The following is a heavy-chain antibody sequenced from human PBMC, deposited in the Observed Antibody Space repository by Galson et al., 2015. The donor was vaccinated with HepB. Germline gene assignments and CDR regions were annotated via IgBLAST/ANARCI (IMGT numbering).Heavy chain of an antibody. Sequence: SVKVSCKASGYTFTSYDINWVRQAPGQGLEWMGGIIPIFGTANYAQKFQGRVTITADESTSTAYMELSSLRSEDTAVYYCARPKIRGYSGYDPFDYWGQGTLVTVSS. D-gene: IGHD5-12*01. CDR1: GYTFTSYD. J-gene: IGHJ4*02. CDR3: ARPKIRGYSGYDPFDY. V-gene: IGHV1-69*13. CDR2: IIPIFGTA.